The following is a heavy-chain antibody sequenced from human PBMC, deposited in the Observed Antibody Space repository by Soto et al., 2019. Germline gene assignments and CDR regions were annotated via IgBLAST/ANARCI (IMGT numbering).Heavy chain of an antibody. V-gene: IGHV3-48*02. J-gene: IGHJ4*02. CDR3: AREMDTITEIDY. CDR2: IAWSSSTV. Sequence: EVQLVESGGGLVQPGGSLRLSCAASGFTFNTYSMNWVRQAPGKGLEWVSYIAWSSSTVYYAESVKGRFTISRDNAKNALYLQMNSLRDEDTAVYYCAREMDTITEIDYWGQGTLVTVSS. D-gene: IGHD5-18*01. CDR1: GFTFNTYS.